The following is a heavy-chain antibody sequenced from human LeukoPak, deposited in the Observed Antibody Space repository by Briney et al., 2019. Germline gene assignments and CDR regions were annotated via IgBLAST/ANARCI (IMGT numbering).Heavy chain of an antibody. CDR2: IYTSGST. CDR1: GGAITTGSYY. Sequence: SSETLSLTCTVSGGAITTGSYYWSWIRQPAGKGLEWIGRIYTSGSTNYNPSLKSRVTISVDTSKNQFSLRLSSVTAADTAVYYCARYFGSSWGQGTLVTVSS. V-gene: IGHV4-61*02. CDR3: ARYFGSS. D-gene: IGHD3-9*01. J-gene: IGHJ4*02.